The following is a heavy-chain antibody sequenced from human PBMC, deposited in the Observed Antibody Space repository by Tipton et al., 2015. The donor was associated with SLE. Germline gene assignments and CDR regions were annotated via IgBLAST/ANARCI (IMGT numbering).Heavy chain of an antibody. J-gene: IGHJ4*02. Sequence: SLRLSCVTSGFMFSQFGLHWVRQAPGKGPQWVAFIRFDGSNKYYADSVKGRFTISRDNSKSTVYLQMNSLRAEDTAVYYCAKGSYAAAAGLDYWGLGTLVTVSS. CDR2: IRFDGSNK. D-gene: IGHD6-13*01. CDR3: AKGSYAAAAGLDY. V-gene: IGHV3-30*02. CDR1: GFMFSQFG.